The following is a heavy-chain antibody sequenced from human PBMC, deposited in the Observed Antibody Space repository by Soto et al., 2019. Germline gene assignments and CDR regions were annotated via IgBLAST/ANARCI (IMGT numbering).Heavy chain of an antibody. Sequence: PSETLSLTCTVSGGSISSSSYYWGWIRQPPGKGLEWIGSIYYSGSTYYNPSLKSRVTISVDTSKNQFSLKLSSVTAADTAVYYCARRGEIVLPGGYYYYGMDVWGQGTTVTVSS. V-gene: IGHV4-39*01. CDR1: GGSISSSSYY. J-gene: IGHJ6*02. CDR3: ARRGEIVLPGGYYYYGMDV. D-gene: IGHD2-21*01. CDR2: IYYSGST.